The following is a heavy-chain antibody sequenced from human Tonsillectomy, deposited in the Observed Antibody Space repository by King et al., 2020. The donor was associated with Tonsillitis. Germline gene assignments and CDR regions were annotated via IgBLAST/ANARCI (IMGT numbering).Heavy chain of an antibody. CDR2: VSYDGSIK. J-gene: IGHJ4*02. CDR3: AKEGGPWGSGTLLPLFDH. Sequence: VQLVESGGGVVQPGRSLRLSCAASGLTFSSYGMHWVRQAPGKGLEWVATVSYDGSIKYYADSVKGRFIISRDNSKNTVYLEMSSLRTEDTAVYFCAKEGGPWGSGTLLPLFDHWGQGTLVTVSS. CDR1: GLTFSSYG. D-gene: IGHD3-10*01. V-gene: IGHV3-30*18.